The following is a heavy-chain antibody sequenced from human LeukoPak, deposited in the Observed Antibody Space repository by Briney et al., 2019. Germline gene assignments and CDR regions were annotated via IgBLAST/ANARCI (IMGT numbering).Heavy chain of an antibody. CDR3: AKDRDLGPVAGLMDY. D-gene: IGHD6-19*01. CDR1: GFTFSSYA. CDR2: ISGSGGST. Sequence: PGGSLRLSCAASGFTFSSYAMSWVRQAPGKGLEWVSAISGSGGSTYYADSVKGRFTISRDNSKNTLYLQMNSLRAEDTAVYYCAKDRDLGPVAGLMDYWGQGTLVTVSS. V-gene: IGHV3-23*01. J-gene: IGHJ4*02.